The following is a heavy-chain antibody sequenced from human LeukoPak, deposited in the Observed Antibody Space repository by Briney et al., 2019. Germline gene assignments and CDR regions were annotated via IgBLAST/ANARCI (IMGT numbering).Heavy chain of an antibody. CDR1: GLTFSSYD. CDR3: ANRRLGRGAFDI. Sequence: SGGSLRLSCAASGLTFSSYDMSWIRQAPGKGLEWVSEISGSDESTKYVDSVKGRFTISRDNSKNTLYLLLNSLRVDDTAVYYCANRRLGRGAFDIWGQGTMVTVSS. CDR2: ISGSDEST. D-gene: IGHD7-27*01. V-gene: IGHV3-23*01. J-gene: IGHJ3*02.